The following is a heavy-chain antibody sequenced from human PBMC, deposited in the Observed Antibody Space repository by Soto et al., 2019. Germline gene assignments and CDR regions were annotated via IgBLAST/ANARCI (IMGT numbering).Heavy chain of an antibody. Sequence: EVQLVESGGALVQPGGSLRLSCAASGFTFSTYWMHWVRQAPGKGLLWVSRTNPDGTSTNYADSVRGRFTVSRDNAKNTLYLQMNGLRADDTAVYYCARTSDFWGQGTLVTVSS. J-gene: IGHJ4*02. CDR1: GFTFSTYW. CDR3: ARTSDF. CDR2: TNPDGTST. V-gene: IGHV3-74*01.